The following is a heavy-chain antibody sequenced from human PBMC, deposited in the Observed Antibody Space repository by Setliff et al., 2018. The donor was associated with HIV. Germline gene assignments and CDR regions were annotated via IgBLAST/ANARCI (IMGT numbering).Heavy chain of an antibody. D-gene: IGHD6-6*01. CDR1: GGSISSYY. CDR3: ARHVGYSSSSLDY. J-gene: IGHJ4*02. CDR2: IYYSGTT. V-gene: IGHV4-59*08. Sequence: SETLSLTCTVSGGSISSYYWSWIRQPPGKGLEWIGYIYYSGTTNYNPSLKSRVTISVDTSKNQFSLKLSSVIAADTAVYYCARHVGYSSSSLDYWGQGTLVTVSS.